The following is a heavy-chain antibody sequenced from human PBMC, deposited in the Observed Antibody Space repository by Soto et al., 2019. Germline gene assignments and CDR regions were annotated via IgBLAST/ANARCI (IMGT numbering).Heavy chain of an antibody. J-gene: IGHJ4*02. CDR3: ARVFSGSYSDY. CDR1: GGSIRSNNW. D-gene: IGHD1-26*01. V-gene: IGHV4-4*02. CDR2: IFQSGST. Sequence: SETLSLTCTVSGGSIRSNNWWSWVRQPPGKGLEWIGEIFQSGSTNYNPSLKTRVTISVDKSKNQFSLKLSSVTSADTAVYYCARVFSGSYSDYWGQGTLVTAPQ.